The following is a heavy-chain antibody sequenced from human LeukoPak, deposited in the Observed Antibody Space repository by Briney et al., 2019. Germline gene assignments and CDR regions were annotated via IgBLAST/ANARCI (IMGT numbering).Heavy chain of an antibody. CDR2: ISAYNGNT. V-gene: IGHV1-18*01. Sequence: ASVKVSCTASGYTFTSYGISWVRQAPGQGLGWMGWISAYNGNTNYAQKLQGRVTMTTDTSTSTAYMELRSLRSDDTAVYYCARAAAVDYYDSSGYLPAPYYFDYWGQGTLVTVSS. D-gene: IGHD3-22*01. CDR3: ARAAAVDYYDSSGYLPAPYYFDY. CDR1: GYTFTSYG. J-gene: IGHJ4*02.